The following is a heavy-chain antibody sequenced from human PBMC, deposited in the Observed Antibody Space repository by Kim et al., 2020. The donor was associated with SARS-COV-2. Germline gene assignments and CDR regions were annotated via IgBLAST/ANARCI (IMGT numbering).Heavy chain of an antibody. CDR3: ARDGRWFGELLYGRYFDL. CDR1: GFTFSSYA. Sequence: GGSLRLSCAASGFTFSSYAMHWVRQAPGKGLEWVAVISYDGSNKYYADSVKGRFTISRDNSKNTLYLQMNSLRAEDTAVYYCARDGRWFGELLYGRYFDLWGRGTLVTVSS. D-gene: IGHD3-10*01. CDR2: ISYDGSNK. V-gene: IGHV3-30-3*01. J-gene: IGHJ2*01.